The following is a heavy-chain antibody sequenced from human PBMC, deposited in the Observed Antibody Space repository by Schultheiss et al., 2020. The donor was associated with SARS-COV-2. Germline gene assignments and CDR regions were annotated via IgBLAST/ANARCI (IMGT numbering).Heavy chain of an antibody. CDR2: IYPGDSDT. CDR1: GYSFTSYW. J-gene: IGHJ6*02. CDR3: ARHGSYYDSSGHDYYYGMDV. D-gene: IGHD3-22*01. Sequence: GESLKISCKGSGYSFTSYWIGWVRQMPGKGLEWLGIIYPGDSDTRYSPSFQGQVIISADKSLSTAYLQWSSLKASDTAMYYCARHGSYYDSSGHDYYYGMDVWGQGTTVTVSS. V-gene: IGHV5-51*01.